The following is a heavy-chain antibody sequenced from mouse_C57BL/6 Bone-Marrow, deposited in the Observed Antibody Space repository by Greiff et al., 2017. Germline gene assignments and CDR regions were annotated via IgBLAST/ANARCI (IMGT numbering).Heavy chain of an antibody. CDR3: ARYLYYKDSHYYAIDY. D-gene: IGHD2-1*01. Sequence: QVQLQQPGAELVKPGASVKLSCKASGYTFTSYWMHWVKQRPGRGLEWIGRIDPNSGGTKYNEKFKSKATLTVDKPSITAYMQLSSLTSEDSAVSYCARYLYYKDSHYYAIDYWGQGTSVTVSS. J-gene: IGHJ4*01. CDR1: GYTFTSYW. V-gene: IGHV1-72*01. CDR2: IDPNSGGT.